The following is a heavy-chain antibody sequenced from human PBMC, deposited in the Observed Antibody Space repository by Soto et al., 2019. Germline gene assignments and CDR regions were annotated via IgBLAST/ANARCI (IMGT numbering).Heavy chain of an antibody. CDR1: GFSLSTSGMC. J-gene: IGHJ4*02. CDR2: TDWDDDK. CDR3: ARTRYGLGSYYFDY. V-gene: IGHV2-70*01. D-gene: IGHD2-15*01. Sequence: SGPTLVNPTQTLTLTCTFSGFSLSTSGMCVSWIRQPPGKALEWLALTDWDDDKYYSTSLKTRLTISKDTSKNQVVLTMTNMDPVDTATYYCARTRYGLGSYYFDYWGQGTLVTVSS.